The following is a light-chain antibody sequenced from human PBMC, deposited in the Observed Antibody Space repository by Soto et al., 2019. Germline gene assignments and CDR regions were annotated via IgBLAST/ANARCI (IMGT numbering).Light chain of an antibody. CDR2: AAS. V-gene: IGKV1-27*01. CDR1: QGITNY. Sequence: DIQMTQSPSSLSASVGDRVTITCRASQGITNYLAWYQRKPGKVPKLLIYAASTLQSGVPSRFSGSGSGTDFTLTISSLQPEDVATYYCQQYNNWPSLTFGGGTKVEIK. J-gene: IGKJ4*01. CDR3: QQYNNWPSLT.